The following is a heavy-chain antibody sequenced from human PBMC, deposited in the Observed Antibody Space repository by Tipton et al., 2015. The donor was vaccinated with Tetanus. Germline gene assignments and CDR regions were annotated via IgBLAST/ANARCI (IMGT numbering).Heavy chain of an antibody. Sequence: QLVQSGAEVKKPGESLKISCKPSGYNFTIYWIGWVRQMPGKGLEWMGVINPTDYQTSYNPSFEGQVTISADRSINTAYLQWSSLQTSDTAMYYCARQKGYWGQGTLVTVSS. J-gene: IGHJ4*02. CDR1: GYNFTIYW. V-gene: IGHV5-51*01. CDR2: INPTDYQT. CDR3: ARQKGY.